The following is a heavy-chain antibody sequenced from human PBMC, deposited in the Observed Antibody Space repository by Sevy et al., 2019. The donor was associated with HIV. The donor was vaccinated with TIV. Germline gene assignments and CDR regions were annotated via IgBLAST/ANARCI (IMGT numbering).Heavy chain of an antibody. CDR2: INPNSGGT. J-gene: IGHJ4*02. D-gene: IGHD2-2*01. CDR3: ARGLVRYCSSTSCLTYYFDY. Sequence: ASVKVSCKASGYTFTGYYMHWVRQAPGQGLEWMGRINPNSGGTNYAQKLQGRVTMTRDTSISTAYMELSRLRSDDTAVYYCARGLVRYCSSTSCLTYYFDYWGQGTLVTVSS. V-gene: IGHV1-2*06. CDR1: GYTFTGYY.